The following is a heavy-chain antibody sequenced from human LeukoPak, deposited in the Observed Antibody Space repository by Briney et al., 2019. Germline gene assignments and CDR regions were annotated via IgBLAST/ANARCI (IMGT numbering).Heavy chain of an antibody. J-gene: IGHJ2*01. CDR1: GGSISSSDW. V-gene: IGHV4-4*07. Sequence: SETLSLTCAVSGGSISSSDWWTWVRQPAGKGLEWIGRIYTSGSTNYNPSLKSRVTMSVDTSKNQFSLKLSSVTAADTAVYYCARENPQPLWGRGTLVTVSS. CDR3: ARENPQPL. CDR2: IYTSGST.